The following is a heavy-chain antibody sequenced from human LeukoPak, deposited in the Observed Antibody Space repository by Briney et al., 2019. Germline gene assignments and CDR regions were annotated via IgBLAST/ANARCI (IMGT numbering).Heavy chain of an antibody. V-gene: IGHV3-15*01. CDR3: TTDLLLWFAEVIDY. CDR1: RFTFSSYA. J-gene: IGHJ4*02. Sequence: TGGSLRLSCAASRFTFSSYAMSWVRQTPGKGLEWVGRIKSKTDGGTTDYAAPVKGRFTISRDDSKNTLYLQMNSLKTEDTAVYYCTTDLLLWFAEVIDYWGQGTLVTVSS. D-gene: IGHD3-10*01. CDR2: IKSKTDGGTT.